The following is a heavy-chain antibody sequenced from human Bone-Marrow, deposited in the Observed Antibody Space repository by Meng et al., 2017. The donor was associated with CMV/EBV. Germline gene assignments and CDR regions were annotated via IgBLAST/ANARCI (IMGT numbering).Heavy chain of an antibody. V-gene: IGHV3-23*01. Sequence: GESLKISCAASGFTFDDYGMSWVRQAPGKGLEWVSTISGSGGSTYYVDSVKGQFTISRDNSKNTLYLQLNSLRAEDTAVYYCAKDPNYWGQGTLVTVSS. CDR3: AKDPNY. J-gene: IGHJ4*02. CDR1: GFTFDDYG. CDR2: ISGSGGST.